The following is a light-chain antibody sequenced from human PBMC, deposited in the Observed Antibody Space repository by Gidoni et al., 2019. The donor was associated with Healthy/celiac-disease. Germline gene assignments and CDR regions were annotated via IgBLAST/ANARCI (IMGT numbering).Light chain of an antibody. V-gene: IGKV4-1*01. Sequence: IVMTQSPDSLAVSLGETATITCKFSQSVLYSHNNKNYLAWYQQKPGQPPKLLIYWASTRESGVPDRFSGSGSGTDFTLTISSLQAEDVAVYYCQQYYSTPQTFGQGTKVEIK. J-gene: IGKJ1*01. CDR2: WAS. CDR3: QQYYSTPQT. CDR1: QSVLYSHNNKNY.